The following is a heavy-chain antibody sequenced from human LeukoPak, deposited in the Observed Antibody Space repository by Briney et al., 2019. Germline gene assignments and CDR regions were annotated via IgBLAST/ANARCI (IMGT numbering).Heavy chain of an antibody. CDR3: ARDWGDWNDVGIDY. D-gene: IGHD1-1*01. J-gene: IGHJ4*02. CDR2: ISYDGSNK. Sequence: GGSLRLSCAASGFTFSSYAMHWVRQAPGKGLEWVAFISYDGSNKYYADSVKGRFTISRDNSKNTLYLQMNSLRAEDTAVYYCARDWGDWNDVGIDYWGQGTLVTVSS. V-gene: IGHV3-30-3*01. CDR1: GFTFSSYA.